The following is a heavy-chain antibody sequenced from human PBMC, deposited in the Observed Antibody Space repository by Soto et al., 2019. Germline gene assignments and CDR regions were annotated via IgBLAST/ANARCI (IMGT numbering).Heavy chain of an antibody. Sequence: GASVKVSCKAFGYSFPSYGITWVRQAPGQRLEWMGWVSGYNRNTNYAQKFQDRVTMTTDTPTSTAYMELRSLRSDDTAVYYCARGGDIDFWSGYSREYSYYGMDVWGQGTTVTVSS. CDR1: GYSFPSYG. CDR2: VSGYNRNT. D-gene: IGHD3-3*01. V-gene: IGHV1-18*01. CDR3: ARGGDIDFWSGYSREYSYYGMDV. J-gene: IGHJ6*02.